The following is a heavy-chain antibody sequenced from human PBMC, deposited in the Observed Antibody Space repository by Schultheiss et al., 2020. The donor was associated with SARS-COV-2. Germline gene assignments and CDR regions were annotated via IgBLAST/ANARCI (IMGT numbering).Heavy chain of an antibody. CDR2: INHSGST. CDR3: ARDRGGTTI. Sequence: SETLSLTCTVSGGSISSYYWSWIRQPPGKGLEWIGEINHSGSTNYNPSLKSRVTISVDTSKNQFSLKLSSVTAADTAVYYCARDRGGTTIWGQGTLVTVSS. CDR1: GGSISSYY. J-gene: IGHJ4*02. V-gene: IGHV4-34*01. D-gene: IGHD1-7*01.